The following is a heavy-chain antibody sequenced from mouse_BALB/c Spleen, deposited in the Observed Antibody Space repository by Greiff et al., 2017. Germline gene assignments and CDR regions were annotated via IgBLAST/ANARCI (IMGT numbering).Heavy chain of an antibody. CDR1: GYAFSSSW. CDR2: IYPGDGDT. Sequence: QVQLQQSGPELVKPGASVKISCKASGYAFSSSWMNWVKQRPGQGLEWIGRIYPGDGDTNYNGKFKGKATLTADKSSSTAYMQLSSLTSVDSAVYFCARSTATLDYWGQGTSVTVSS. CDR3: ARSTATLDY. J-gene: IGHJ4*01. V-gene: IGHV1-82*01. D-gene: IGHD1-2*01.